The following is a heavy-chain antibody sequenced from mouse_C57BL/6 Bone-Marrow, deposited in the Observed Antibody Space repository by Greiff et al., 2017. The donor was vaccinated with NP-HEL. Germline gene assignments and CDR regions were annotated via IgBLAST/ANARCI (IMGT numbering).Heavy chain of an antibody. CDR3: ARHRITTGGFAY. V-gene: IGHV1-76*01. CDR1: GYTFTDYY. CDR2: IYPGSGNT. Sequence: VQLQQSGAELVRPGASVKLSCKASGYTFTDYYINWVKQRPGQGLEWIARIYPGSGNTYYNEKFKGKATLTAEKSSSTAYMQLSSLTSEDSAVYFCARHRITTGGFAYWGQGTLVTVSA. J-gene: IGHJ3*01. D-gene: IGHD1-1*01.